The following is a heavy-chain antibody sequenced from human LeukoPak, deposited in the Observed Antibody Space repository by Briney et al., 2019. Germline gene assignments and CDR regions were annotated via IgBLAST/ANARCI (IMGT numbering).Heavy chain of an antibody. CDR2: VSGSGGYT. J-gene: IGHJ6*02. V-gene: IGHV3-23*01. CDR1: GFTFNTYA. Sequence: GGSLRLSCAASGFTFNTYAMTWVRQAPGRGLEWVSSVSGSGGYTYYADSVKGRFTISRDNSKYTLFLQMNSLRAEDSAVYHCAKGPGSRRELQGNYYYDMDVWGQGTTVTVS. CDR3: AKGPGSRRELQGNYYYDMDV. D-gene: IGHD1-26*01.